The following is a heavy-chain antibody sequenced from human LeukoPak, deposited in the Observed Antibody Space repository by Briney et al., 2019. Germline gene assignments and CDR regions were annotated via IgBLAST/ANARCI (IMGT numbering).Heavy chain of an antibody. V-gene: IGHV3-7*01. D-gene: IGHD3-9*01. J-gene: IGHJ4*02. CDR1: GFTFSSYG. CDR2: IKQDGSEK. Sequence: GGSLRLSCAASGFTFSSYGMHWVRQAPGKGLEWVANIKQDGSEKYYVDSVKGRFTISRDNAKNSLYLQMNSLRAEDTAVYYCARDQLRYFDWLKYWGQGTLVTVSS. CDR3: ARDQLRYFDWLKY.